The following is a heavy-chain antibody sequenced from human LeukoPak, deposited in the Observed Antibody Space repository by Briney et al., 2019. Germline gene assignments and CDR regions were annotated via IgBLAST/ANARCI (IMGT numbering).Heavy chain of an antibody. V-gene: IGHV3-7*01. CDR3: ARDRRYYDFWSGCSLFDY. J-gene: IGHJ4*02. CDR2: IKQDGSEE. D-gene: IGHD3-3*01. CDR1: GFTFSSYW. Sequence: PGGSLRLSCAASGFTFSSYWMSWVRQAPGKGLEWVANIKQDGSEEYYVDSVKGRFTISRDNAKNSLYLQMNSLRAEDTAVYYCARDRRYYDFWSGCSLFDYWGQGTLVTVSS.